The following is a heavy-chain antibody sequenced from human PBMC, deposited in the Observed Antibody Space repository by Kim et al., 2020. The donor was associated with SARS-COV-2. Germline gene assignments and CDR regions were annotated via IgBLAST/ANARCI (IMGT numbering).Heavy chain of an antibody. D-gene: IGHD4-17*01. CDR2: GRNK. J-gene: IGHJ4*02. V-gene: IGHV3-30*01. CDR3: ARAHDYDY. Sequence: GRNKYYADSVKGRFTISRDNSKNTLYLQMNSLRAEDTAVYYCARAHDYDYWGQGTLVTVSS.